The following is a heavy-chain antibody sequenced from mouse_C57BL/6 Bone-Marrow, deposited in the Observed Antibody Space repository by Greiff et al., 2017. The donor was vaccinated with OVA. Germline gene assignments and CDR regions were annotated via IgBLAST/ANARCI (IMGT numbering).Heavy chain of an antibody. CDR3: ARSLMVTAGDFDY. J-gene: IGHJ2*01. D-gene: IGHD2-3*01. Sequence: EVKVVESGGGLVQPGESLKLSCESNEYEFPSHDMSWVRKTPEKRLELVAAINSDGGSTYYPDTMERRFIISRDKTKKTLYLQMSSLRSEDTALYYCARSLMVTAGDFDYWGKGTTLTVSS. CDR2: INSDGGST. CDR1: EYEFPSHD. V-gene: IGHV5-2*01.